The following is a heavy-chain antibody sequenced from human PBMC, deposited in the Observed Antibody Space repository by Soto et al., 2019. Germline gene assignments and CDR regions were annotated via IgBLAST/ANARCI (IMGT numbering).Heavy chain of an antibody. CDR1: GGSISSYY. V-gene: IGHV4-59*01. D-gene: IGHD3-9*01. CDR2: IYYSGST. J-gene: IGHJ4*02. Sequence: SETLSLTCTVSGGSISSYYWSWIRQPPGKGLEWIGYIYYSGSTNYNPSLKSRVTISVDTSKNQFSLKLSSVTAADTAVYYCARGSLTGYYRLPGLIDDWGQGTLVTVAS. CDR3: ARGSLTGYYRLPGLIDD.